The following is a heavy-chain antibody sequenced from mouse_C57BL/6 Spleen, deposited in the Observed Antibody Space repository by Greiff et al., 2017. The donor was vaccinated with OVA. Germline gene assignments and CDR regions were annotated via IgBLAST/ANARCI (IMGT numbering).Heavy chain of an antibody. CDR2: IYPGDGDT. Sequence: VQLQQSGPELVKPGASVKISCKASGYAFSSSWMNWVKQRPGKGLEWIGRIYPGDGDTNYNGKFKGKATLTADKSSSTAYMQLSSLTSEDSAVYFCAREGGYYVDYWGQGTTLTVSS. V-gene: IGHV1-82*01. J-gene: IGHJ2*01. CDR3: AREGGYYVDY. D-gene: IGHD1-1*02. CDR1: GYAFSSSW.